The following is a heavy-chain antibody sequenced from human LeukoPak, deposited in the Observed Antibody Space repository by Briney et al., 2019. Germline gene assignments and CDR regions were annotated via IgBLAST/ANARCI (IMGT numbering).Heavy chain of an antibody. J-gene: IGHJ4*02. V-gene: IGHV1-18*01. CDR1: GYTFTIYG. D-gene: IGHD3-3*01. CDR3: ARTPYYDFWSGHYYFDY. Sequence: ASVTVSCKASGYTFTIYGISWVRQAPGQGLEWMGWISAYNGNTNYAQKLQGRVTMTTDTSTSTAYMELRSLRSDDTAVYYCARTPYYDFWSGHYYFDYWGQGTLVTVSS. CDR2: ISAYNGNT.